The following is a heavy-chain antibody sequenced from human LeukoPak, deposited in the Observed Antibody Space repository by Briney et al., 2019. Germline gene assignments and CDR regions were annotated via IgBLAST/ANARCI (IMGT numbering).Heavy chain of an antibody. CDR2: ISSSSSI. V-gene: IGHV3-48*02. D-gene: IGHD2-15*01. CDR1: GFTFSSCN. J-gene: IGHJ4*02. CDR3: ARQRQGSFDY. Sequence: GGSLRLSCAASGFTFSSCNMNWVRQAPGKGLEWISFISSSSSIYYADSVKGRFTISRDNAKNSLYLQMNSLRDEDTAVFYCARQRQGSFDYWGQGTLVTVSS.